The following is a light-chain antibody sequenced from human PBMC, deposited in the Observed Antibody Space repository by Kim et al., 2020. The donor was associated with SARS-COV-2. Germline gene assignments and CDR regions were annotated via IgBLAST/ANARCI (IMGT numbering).Light chain of an antibody. CDR3: QQYGSSPWT. CDR1: QSVSSSD. Sequence: SPGERAHLSWRARQSVSSSDVAWYQQKPGQAPRLLIYGASSRATGIPDRFSGRGSGTDFTLTISRLEPEDFAVYYCQQYGSSPWTFGQGTKVDIK. CDR2: GAS. J-gene: IGKJ1*01. V-gene: IGKV3-20*01.